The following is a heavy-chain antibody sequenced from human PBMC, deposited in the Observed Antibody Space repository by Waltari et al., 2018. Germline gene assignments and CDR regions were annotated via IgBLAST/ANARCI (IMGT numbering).Heavy chain of an antibody. J-gene: IGHJ4*02. CDR2: IRSTAYAEAT. D-gene: IGHD5-12*01. CDR3: TRTSGYDLTDY. Sequence: GFTFREYAMSWVRQAPGKGLEWVGFIRSTAYAEATEYVASVKGRFTISRDDSKSIAYLQMNSLKTEDTAVYYCTRTSGYDLTDYWGQGTLVTVSS. CDR1: GFTFREYA. V-gene: IGHV3-49*04.